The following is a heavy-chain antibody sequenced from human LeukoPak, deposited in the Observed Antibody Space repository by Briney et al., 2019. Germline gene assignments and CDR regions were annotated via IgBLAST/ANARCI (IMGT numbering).Heavy chain of an antibody. J-gene: IGHJ4*02. CDR3: ARKRDGYNSWIDY. CDR1: GYSISSGYY. V-gene: IGHV4-38-2*02. D-gene: IGHD5-24*01. CDR2: IYHSGST. Sequence: SETLSLTCTVSGYSISSGYYWGWIRQPPGKGLEWIGSIYHSGSTYYNPSLKSRVTISVDTSKNQFSLKLSSVTAADTAVYYCARKRDGYNSWIDYWGQGTLVTVSS.